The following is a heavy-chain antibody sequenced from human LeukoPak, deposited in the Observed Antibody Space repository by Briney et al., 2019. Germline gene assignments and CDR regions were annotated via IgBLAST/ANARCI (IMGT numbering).Heavy chain of an antibody. D-gene: IGHD4-17*01. V-gene: IGHV1-69*05. CDR1: GGTFSSYA. CDR3: AIDPYDYGDYESEPLDY. Sequence: SVNVSCKASGGTFSSYAISWVRQAPGQGLEWMGRIIPIFGTANYAQKFQGGVTITTDESTSTAYMELSSLRSEDTAVYYCAIDPYDYGDYESEPLDYWGQGTLVTVSS. CDR2: IIPIFGTA. J-gene: IGHJ4*02.